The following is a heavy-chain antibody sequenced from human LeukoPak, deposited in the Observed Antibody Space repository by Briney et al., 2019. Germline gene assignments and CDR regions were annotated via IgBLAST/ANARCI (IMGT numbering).Heavy chain of an antibody. D-gene: IGHD3-10*01. Sequence: ASVKVSCKASGYTFTSYGISWVRQAPGQGLEWMGWISAYNGNTNYAQKLQGRVTMTTDTSTSTAYMELRSLRSDDTAVYYCVRDGGERNLLWFGELFWFDPWGQGTLVTVSS. CDR3: VRDGGERNLLWFGELFWFDP. V-gene: IGHV1-18*01. CDR1: GYTFTSYG. CDR2: ISAYNGNT. J-gene: IGHJ5*02.